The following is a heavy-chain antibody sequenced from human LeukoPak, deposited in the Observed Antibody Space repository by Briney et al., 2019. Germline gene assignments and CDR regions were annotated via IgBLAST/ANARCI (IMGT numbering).Heavy chain of an antibody. J-gene: IGHJ3*02. CDR2: IYPGDSDT. CDR1: AYRFTTYW. D-gene: IGHD2-21*02. CDR3: ARSYCGGDWCAFDI. Sequence: AGESLKISCQGSAYRFTTYWIGWVRQMPGKGLEWMGIIYPGDSDTRYSPSFQGQVSISAAKSISTAYLQWSSLKASDTAMYYCARSYCGGDWCAFDIWGQGTMVTVSS. V-gene: IGHV5-51*01.